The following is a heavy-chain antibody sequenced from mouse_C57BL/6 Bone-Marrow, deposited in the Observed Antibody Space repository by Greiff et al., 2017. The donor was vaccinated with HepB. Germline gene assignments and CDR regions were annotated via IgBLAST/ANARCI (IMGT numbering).Heavy chain of an antibody. D-gene: IGHD1-1*01. CDR3: ARDYYGSSYYAMDY. CDR1: GFTFSSYA. J-gene: IGHJ4*01. CDR2: ISDGGSYT. V-gene: IGHV5-4*01. Sequence: EVQGVESGGGLVKPGGSLKLSCAASGFTFSSYAMSWVRQTPEKRLEWVATISDGGSYTYYPDNVKGRFTISRDNAKNNLYLQMSHLKSEDTAMYYCARDYYGSSYYAMDYWGRGTSVTVSS.